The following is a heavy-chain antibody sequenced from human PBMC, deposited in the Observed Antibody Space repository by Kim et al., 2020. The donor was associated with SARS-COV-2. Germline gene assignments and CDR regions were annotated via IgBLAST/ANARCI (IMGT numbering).Heavy chain of an antibody. CDR2: ISYDGSNK. J-gene: IGHJ4*02. D-gene: IGHD3-10*01. V-gene: IGHV3-30-3*01. Sequence: GGSLRLSCAASGFTFSSYAMHWVRQAPGKGLEWVAVISYDGSNKYYADSVKGRFTISRDNSKNTLYLQMNSLRAEDTAVYYCAGRTYYYGSGLGDYWGQGTLVTVSS. CDR3: AGRTYYYGSGLGDY. CDR1: GFTFSSYA.